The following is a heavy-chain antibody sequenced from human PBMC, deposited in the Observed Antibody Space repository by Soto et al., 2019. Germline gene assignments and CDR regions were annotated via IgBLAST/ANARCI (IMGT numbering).Heavy chain of an antibody. V-gene: IGHV1-46*01. CDR3: AREHSSGWYGYYYYGMDV. CDR2: INPSGGST. Sequence: GASVKVSCKASGYTFTSYYMHWVRQAPGQGLEWMGIINPSGGSTSYAQKFQGRVTMTRDTSTSTVYMELSGLRSEDTAVYYCAREHSSGWYGYYYYGMDVWGQGTTVTVSS. CDR1: GYTFTSYY. J-gene: IGHJ6*02. D-gene: IGHD6-19*01.